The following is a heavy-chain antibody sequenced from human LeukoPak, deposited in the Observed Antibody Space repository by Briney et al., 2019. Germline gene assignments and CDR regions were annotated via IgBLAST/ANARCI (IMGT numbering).Heavy chain of an antibody. CDR2: ITSSSSDI. CDR3: ARDRDLYYFDF. Sequence: GGPLRLSCAASGFPISNYRVNWVRQAPGKGLEWVSSITSSSSDIYYADSVKGRFTISRDNAKNSLYLQMNSLRAEDTAVYFCARDRDLYYFDFWGQGTLVTVSS. J-gene: IGHJ4*02. CDR1: GFPISNYR. V-gene: IGHV3-21*01. D-gene: IGHD3-10*01.